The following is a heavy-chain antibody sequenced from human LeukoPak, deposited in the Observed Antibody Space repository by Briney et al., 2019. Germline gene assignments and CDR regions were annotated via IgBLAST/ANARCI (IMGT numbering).Heavy chain of an antibody. CDR3: AREAQGFDY. Sequence: GGSLRLSCAASGTTLSSYAMHWVRQAPGKGLEWVTVIWYDGSNNYYADSVMGRFTISRDNSRNTLYLQMNSLRAEDTAAYYCAREAQGFDYWGQGTLVTVSS. CDR2: IWYDGSNN. V-gene: IGHV3-33*08. J-gene: IGHJ4*02. CDR1: GTTLSSYA.